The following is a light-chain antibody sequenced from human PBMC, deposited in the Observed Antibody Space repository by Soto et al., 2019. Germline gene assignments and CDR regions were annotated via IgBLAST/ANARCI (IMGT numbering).Light chain of an antibody. CDR2: GAS. J-gene: IGKJ1*01. V-gene: IGKV1-27*01. CDR1: QDIAHF. CDR3: QKYNKDSPAT. Sequence: DIQLTQSPSSLSAFVGDRVTFTCRARQDIAHFLAWYQQRPGEVPRLLIYGASTLQSGVPSRFSGSGFGTDFTLTIPSLQPEDVATYYCQKYNKDSPATFGQGTKVEIK.